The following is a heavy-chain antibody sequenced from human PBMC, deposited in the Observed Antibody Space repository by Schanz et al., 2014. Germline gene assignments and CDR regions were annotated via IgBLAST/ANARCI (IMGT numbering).Heavy chain of an antibody. CDR1: GFTVSAYS. CDR3: GKDPHKDYGGKPQTLDM. D-gene: IGHD4-17*01. V-gene: IGHV3-21*01. J-gene: IGHJ3*02. Sequence: VQLVDSGGGVVQPGGSLRLSCSGFTVSAYSANWVRQAPGKGLEWVSSISSSGGHIYYADSVKGRFTITRDIAKNSLSLQMNSLRAEDTALYYCGKDPHKDYGGKPQTLDMWGQGTMVTVSS. CDR2: ISSSGGHI.